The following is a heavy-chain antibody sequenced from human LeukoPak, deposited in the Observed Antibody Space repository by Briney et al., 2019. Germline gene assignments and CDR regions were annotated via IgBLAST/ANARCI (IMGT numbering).Heavy chain of an antibody. J-gene: IGHJ4*02. V-gene: IGHV4-59*01. D-gene: IGHD4-17*01. CDR3: ARIPDYGDYGGGY. Sequence: SETLSLTCTVSGGSISSYYWSWIRQPPGKGLEWIGYIYYSGSTNYNPSLKSRVTISVDTPKNQFSLKLSSVTAADTAVYYCARIPDYGDYGGGYWGQGTLVTVSS. CDR1: GGSISSYY. CDR2: IYYSGST.